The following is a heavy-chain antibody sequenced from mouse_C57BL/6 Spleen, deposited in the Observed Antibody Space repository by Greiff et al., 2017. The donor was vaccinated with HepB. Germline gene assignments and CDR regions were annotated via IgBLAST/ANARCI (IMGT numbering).Heavy chain of an antibody. V-gene: IGHV5-9-1*02. CDR3: TRDDAQATAY. CDR2: ISSGGDYI. Sequence: EVMLVESGEGLVKPGGSLKLSCAASGFTFSSYAMSWVRQTPEKRLEWVAYISSGGDYIYYADTVKGRFTISRDNARNTLYLQMSSLKSEDTAMYYCTRDDAQATAYWGQGTLVTVSA. D-gene: IGHD3-2*02. CDR1: GFTFSSYA. J-gene: IGHJ3*01.